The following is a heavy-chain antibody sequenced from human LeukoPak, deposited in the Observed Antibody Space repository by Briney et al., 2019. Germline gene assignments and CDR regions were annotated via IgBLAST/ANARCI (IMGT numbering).Heavy chain of an antibody. CDR2: ISYDGSNK. Sequence: PGGSLRLSCAASGFTFSNFGMHWVRQAPGKGLEWMAVISYDGSNKYHADSVKGRFTISRDNSKNTLYLQMNSLRAEDTAVYYCAKDKNYCGGSCDTPNYYYYHMDVWGKGTTVTISS. V-gene: IGHV3-30*18. D-gene: IGHD2-15*01. J-gene: IGHJ6*03. CDR1: GFTFSNFG. CDR3: AKDKNYCGGSCDTPNYYYYHMDV.